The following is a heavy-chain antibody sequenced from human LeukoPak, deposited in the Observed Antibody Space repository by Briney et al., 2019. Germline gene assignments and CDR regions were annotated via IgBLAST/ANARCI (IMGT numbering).Heavy chain of an antibody. CDR2: IRSSGST. Sequence: SETLSLTCTVSGVSISGYYWTWVRQSPGKGLECIGYIRSSGSTNHNPSLNQRITISVDTSKNQSSLTLSSVTAADTAVYYCARHLEMATMGRVGPDAFHFWGQGTMVTVSS. J-gene: IGHJ3*01. CDR1: GVSISGYY. D-gene: IGHD5-24*01. CDR3: ARHLEMATMGRVGPDAFHF. V-gene: IGHV4-59*08.